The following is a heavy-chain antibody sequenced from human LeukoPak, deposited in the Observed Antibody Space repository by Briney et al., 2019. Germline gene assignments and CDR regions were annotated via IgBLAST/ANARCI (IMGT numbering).Heavy chain of an antibody. D-gene: IGHD6-19*01. CDR3: AKDDGTYSSGWYDY. Sequence: GGSLRLSCAASGFTFNTYAMSWVRQAPGKGLEWVSVISDSGGDTYYADSVKGRFTISRDNSKNTLYLQMNSLRAEDTAIYYCAKDDGTYSSGWYDYWGQGTLVTVSS. CDR1: GFTFNTYA. V-gene: IGHV3-23*01. J-gene: IGHJ4*02. CDR2: ISDSGGDT.